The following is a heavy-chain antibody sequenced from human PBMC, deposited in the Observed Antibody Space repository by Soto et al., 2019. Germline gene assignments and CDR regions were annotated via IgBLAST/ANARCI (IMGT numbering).Heavy chain of an antibody. CDR2: IIPIFATA. J-gene: IGHJ6*02. CDR3: ARDVRVSGYYRSRPRLGMDV. D-gene: IGHD3-3*01. CDR1: GGTFSSYT. V-gene: IGHV1-69*01. Sequence: QVQLVQSGAEVKKPGSSVKVSCKASGGTFSSYTFNWVRQAPGQGLEWMGGIIPIFATANYAQKFPGRVTITADESTSTAYMDLSSLSSEDTAIYYCARDVRVSGYYRSRPRLGMDVWGQGTTVTVSS.